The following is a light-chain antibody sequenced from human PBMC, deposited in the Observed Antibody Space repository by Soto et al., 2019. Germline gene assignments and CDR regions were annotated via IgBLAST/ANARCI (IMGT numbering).Light chain of an antibody. Sequence: EIVMTQSPATLSLSPGERATLSFRASESVSTNLAWYQQKAGQAPRLLIYDTSTRATGIPARFSGSGSGTEFTLTISRLEPEDFAVYYCQQYGSSGTFGQGTKVDI. V-gene: IGKV3-15*01. CDR3: QQYGSSGT. J-gene: IGKJ1*01. CDR1: ESVSTN. CDR2: DTS.